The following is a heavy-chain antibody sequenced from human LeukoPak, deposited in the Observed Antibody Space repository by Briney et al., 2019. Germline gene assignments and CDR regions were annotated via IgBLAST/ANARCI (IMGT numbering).Heavy chain of an antibody. Sequence: PSETLSLTCAAYGGSFSGNYWSWVRQPPGKGLEWIGEINYRGSTNYNPSLKSRATISVDTSKNRFSLKVNSVTAADTAVYYCARVPESVGINYFDSWGQGTLVTVSS. V-gene: IGHV4-34*01. J-gene: IGHJ4*02. CDR1: GGSFSGNY. D-gene: IGHD1-26*01. CDR2: INYRGST. CDR3: ARVPESVGINYFDS.